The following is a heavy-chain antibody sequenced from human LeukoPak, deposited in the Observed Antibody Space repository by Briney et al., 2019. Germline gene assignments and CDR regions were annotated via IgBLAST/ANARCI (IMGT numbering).Heavy chain of an antibody. V-gene: IGHV1-18*01. D-gene: IGHD4-17*01. CDR2: ISAYNGNT. Sequence: GASVKVSCKASGYTFASYGISWVRQAPGQGLEWMGWISAYNGNTNYAQKLQGRVTMTTDTSTSTAYMELRSLRSDDTAVYYCARDKGRGVTTDWFDPWGQGTLVTVSS. CDR1: GYTFASYG. J-gene: IGHJ5*02. CDR3: ARDKGRGVTTDWFDP.